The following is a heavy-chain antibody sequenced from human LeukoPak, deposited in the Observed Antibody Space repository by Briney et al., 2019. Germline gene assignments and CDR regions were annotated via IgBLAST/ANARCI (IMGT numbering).Heavy chain of an antibody. V-gene: IGHV4-34*01. CDR2: INHSGST. CDR1: GGSFSGYY. D-gene: IGHD3-22*01. J-gene: IGHJ3*02. Sequence: SETLSLTCAVYGGSFSGYYWSWIRQPPGKGLEWIGEINHSGSTNYNPSLKSRVTISVDTSKNQFSLKLSSVTAADTAVYYCARDRTYYYDSSGYSGSDAFDIWGQGTMVTVSS. CDR3: ARDRTYYYDSSGYSGSDAFDI.